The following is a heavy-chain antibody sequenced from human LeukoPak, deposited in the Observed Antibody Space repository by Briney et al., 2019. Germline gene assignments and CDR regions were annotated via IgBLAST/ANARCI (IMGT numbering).Heavy chain of an antibody. CDR2: ISGSGGST. Sequence: PGGSLRLSCAASGFTFSSYAMSWVRQAPGKGLEWVSAISGSGGSTYYADSVKGRFTISRDNSKNTLYLQMNSLRAEDTAVYYCAKDFTLYDYYDSSGSSGNDYWGQGTLVTVSS. J-gene: IGHJ4*02. CDR1: GFTFSSYA. V-gene: IGHV3-23*01. CDR3: AKDFTLYDYYDSSGSSGNDY. D-gene: IGHD3-22*01.